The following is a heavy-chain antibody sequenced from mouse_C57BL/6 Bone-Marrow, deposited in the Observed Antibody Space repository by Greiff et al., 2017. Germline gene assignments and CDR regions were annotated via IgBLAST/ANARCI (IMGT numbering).Heavy chain of an antibody. V-gene: IGHV3-6*01. D-gene: IGHD4-1*01. CDR1: GYSITSGYY. Sequence: EVQLQESGPGLVKPSQSLSLTCSVTGYSITSGYYWNWIRQFPGNKLEWMGYISYDGSNNYNPSLKNRISITRDTSKNQFFLKLNSVTTEDTATYYCARGGLGLAYWGQGTLVTVSA. J-gene: IGHJ3*01. CDR2: ISYDGSN. CDR3: ARGGLGLAY.